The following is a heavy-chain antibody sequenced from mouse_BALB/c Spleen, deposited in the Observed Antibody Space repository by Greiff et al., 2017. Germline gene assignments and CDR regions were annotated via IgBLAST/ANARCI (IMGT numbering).Heavy chain of an antibody. CDR2: IRNKANGYTT. V-gene: IGHV7-3*02. D-gene: IGHD4-1*01. J-gene: IGHJ2*01. CDR1: GFTFTGYY. Sequence: EVQLVESGGGLVQPGGSLRLSCATSGFTFTGYYMSWVRQTPGKALEWLGFIRNKANGYTTEYSAYVKGRFTISRDNSQSILYLQMNTLRAEDSATYYCARDLSGTYYFDYWGQGTTLTVSS. CDR3: ARDLSGTYYFDY.